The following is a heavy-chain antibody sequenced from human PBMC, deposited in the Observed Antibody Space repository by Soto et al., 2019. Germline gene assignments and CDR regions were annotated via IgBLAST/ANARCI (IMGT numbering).Heavy chain of an antibody. Sequence: QVQLVESGGGVVQPGRSLRLSCAASGFSFSSYGMHWVRQAPGKGLEWVAMISYDGTDEYYADSVKGRFTISRDNSKNAVYLQMKSLRAEDTAVEYCAQQESDWNDHFGYWGQGTLVTVCS. CDR2: ISYDGTDE. CDR3: AQQESDWNDHFGY. J-gene: IGHJ4*02. CDR1: GFSFSSYG. V-gene: IGHV3-30*18. D-gene: IGHD1-1*01.